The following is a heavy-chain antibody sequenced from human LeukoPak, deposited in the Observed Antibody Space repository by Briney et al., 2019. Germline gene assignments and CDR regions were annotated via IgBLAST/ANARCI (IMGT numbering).Heavy chain of an antibody. D-gene: IGHD3-10*01. V-gene: IGHV3-21*04. Sequence: GGSLRLSCAASGFTFSSYSMDWVRQAPGKGLEWVSSISSSSSYIYYADLVKGRFTISRDNAKNSLYLQMNSLRAEDTALYYCTRDTSAMVRGPEGNWFDPWGQGTLVTVSS. CDR2: ISSSSSYI. J-gene: IGHJ5*02. CDR1: GFTFSSYS. CDR3: TRDTSAMVRGPEGNWFDP.